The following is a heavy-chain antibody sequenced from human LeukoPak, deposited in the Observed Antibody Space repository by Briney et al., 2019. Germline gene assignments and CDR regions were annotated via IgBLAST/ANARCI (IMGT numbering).Heavy chain of an antibody. CDR2: IRSKAYGGTT. Sequence: GGSLRLSCTASGFTFGDYAMSWFRQAPGKGLEWVGFIRSKAYGGTTEYAASVKGRFTISRDDSKSIAYLQMNSLKTEDTAVYYCTRVEWENWYVYWGQGTLVTVSS. CDR3: TRVEWENWYVY. J-gene: IGHJ4*02. D-gene: IGHD3-3*01. V-gene: IGHV3-49*03. CDR1: GFTFGDYA.